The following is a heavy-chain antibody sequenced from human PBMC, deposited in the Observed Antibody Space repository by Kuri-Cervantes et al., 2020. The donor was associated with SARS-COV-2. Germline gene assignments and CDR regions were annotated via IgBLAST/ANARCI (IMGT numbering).Heavy chain of an antibody. Sequence: SVKVSCKAYGGTFGSSAFSWVRQAPGHGLEWLGGLIPIFGTPDYAQRFQGRVTITADESTSTAYMELSSLRSEDTAVYYCASGGSVPAAHYYYMDVWGKGTTVTVSS. CDR3: ASGGSVPAAHYYYMDV. CDR2: LIPIFGTP. CDR1: GGTFGSSA. V-gene: IGHV1-69*13. D-gene: IGHD2-2*01. J-gene: IGHJ6*03.